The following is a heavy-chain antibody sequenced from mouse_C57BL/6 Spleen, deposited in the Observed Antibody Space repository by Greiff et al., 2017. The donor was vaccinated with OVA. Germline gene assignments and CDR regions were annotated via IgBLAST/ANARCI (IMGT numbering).Heavy chain of an antibody. V-gene: IGHV1-64*01. CDR1: GYTFTSYW. CDR3: ARRHVGLGPFGY. J-gene: IGHJ2*01. D-gene: IGHD4-1*01. CDR2: IHPNSGST. Sequence: VQLQQPGAELVKPGASVKLSCKASGYTFTSYWMHWVKQRPGQGLEWIGMIHPNSGSTNYNEKFKSKATLTVDKSSSTAYMQLSSLTSEDSAVYYCARRHVGLGPFGYWGQGTTLTVSA.